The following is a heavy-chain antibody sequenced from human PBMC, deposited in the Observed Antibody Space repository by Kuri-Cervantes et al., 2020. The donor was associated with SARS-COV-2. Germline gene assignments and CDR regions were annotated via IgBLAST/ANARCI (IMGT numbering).Heavy chain of an antibody. J-gene: IGHJ4*02. D-gene: IGHD2-21*01. CDR1: GFTFSSYS. CDR3: AKDRVGVQDF. CDR2: ISSSSSTI. V-gene: IGHV3-48*01. Sequence: GESLKISCAASGFTFSSYSMNWVRQAPGKGLEWVSYISSSSSTIYYADSVKGRFTISRDNAKNSLYLQMKSLRSEDTAMYYCAKDRVGVQDFWGQGTLVTVSS.